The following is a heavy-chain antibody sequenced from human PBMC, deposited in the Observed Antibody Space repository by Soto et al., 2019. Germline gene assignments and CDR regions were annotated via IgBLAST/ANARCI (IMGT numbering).Heavy chain of an antibody. CDR3: ARPAGTNYYYYGMDV. Sequence: PGESLKISCKGSGYSFTSYWIGWVRQMPGKGLEWMGIIYPGDSDTRYSPSFQGQVTISADKSISTAYLQWSSLKASDTAMYYCARPAGTNYYYYGMDVWGQGTTVTVSS. CDR1: GYSFTSYW. V-gene: IGHV5-51*01. D-gene: IGHD6-13*01. J-gene: IGHJ6*02. CDR2: IYPGDSDT.